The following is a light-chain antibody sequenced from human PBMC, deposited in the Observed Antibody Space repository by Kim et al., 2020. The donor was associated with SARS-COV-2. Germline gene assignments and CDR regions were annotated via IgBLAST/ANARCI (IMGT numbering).Light chain of an antibody. CDR1: SSNIGSNT. Sequence: ELTQPPSASGTPGQRVTISCSGSSSNIGSNTVNWYQQPPGTAPKLLIYSNNRRPSGVPDRFFGSKSGTSASLAISGLQSEDEADYYCAAWDDSLNGPVFGGGTQLTVL. J-gene: IGLJ3*02. CDR3: AAWDDSLNGPV. V-gene: IGLV1-44*01. CDR2: SNN.